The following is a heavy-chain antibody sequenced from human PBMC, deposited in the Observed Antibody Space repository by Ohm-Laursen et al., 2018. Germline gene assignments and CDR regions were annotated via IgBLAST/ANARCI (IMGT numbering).Heavy chain of an antibody. D-gene: IGHD4-11*01. J-gene: IGHJ6*02. Sequence: SVKVSCKPSGGVFSSDAISWVRQAPGQGLEWMGGIIPLFGSTHYAQKFQGRVTITADESTSTAYMELSSLRSEDTAVYYCAVTPRAESYYYYGMDVWGQGTTVTVSS. V-gene: IGHV1-69*13. CDR2: IIPLFGST. CDR1: GGVFSSDA. CDR3: AVTPRAESYYYYGMDV.